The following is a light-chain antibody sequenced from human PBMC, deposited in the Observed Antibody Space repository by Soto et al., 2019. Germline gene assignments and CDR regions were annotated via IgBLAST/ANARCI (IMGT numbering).Light chain of an antibody. CDR1: QSLVDSDGWTQ. V-gene: IGKV2-30*01. CDR2: GIS. J-gene: IGKJ2*01. Sequence: DVVMTQSPLSLSVTLGQSASISCRSSQSLVDSDGWTQLHWIQQRPGQSPRRLIDGISGRDSGDPDRFRGSGAGTDFTRNISRVEAEDVGVYYCTQAINWPHTFGQGTKLAI. CDR3: TQAINWPHT.